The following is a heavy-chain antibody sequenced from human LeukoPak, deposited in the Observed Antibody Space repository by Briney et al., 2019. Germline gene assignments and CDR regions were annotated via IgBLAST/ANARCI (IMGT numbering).Heavy chain of an antibody. CDR1: VYSFTDYS. J-gene: IGHJ5*01. Sequence: GASVKVSCKASVYSFTDYSMHWVRQAPGQGLAWMGWINPNSGGTDYGQEFRGRVTMTRDTSISTAYMELSRLRSDDTAVYYCARIAIPGRHYFDPGGQGTLVTVSS. CDR3: ARIAIPGRHYFDP. D-gene: IGHD6-13*01. V-gene: IGHV1-2*02. CDR2: INPNSGGT.